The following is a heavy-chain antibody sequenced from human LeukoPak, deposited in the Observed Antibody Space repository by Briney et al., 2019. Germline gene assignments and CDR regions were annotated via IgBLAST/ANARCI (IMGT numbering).Heavy chain of an antibody. CDR3: ARVPLAAAGDYYFDY. V-gene: IGHV4-59*01. CDR2: IYYSGST. D-gene: IGHD6-13*01. CDR1: GGSISSYY. J-gene: IGHJ4*02. Sequence: SETLSLTCTVSGGSISSYYWSWIRQPPEKGLEWIGYIYYSGSTNYNPSLKSRVTISVDTSKNQFSLKLSSVTAADTAVYYCARVPLAAAGDYYFDYWGQGTLVTVSS.